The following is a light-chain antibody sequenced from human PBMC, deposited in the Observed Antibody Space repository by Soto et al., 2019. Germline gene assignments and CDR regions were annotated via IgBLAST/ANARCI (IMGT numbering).Light chain of an antibody. CDR3: QQYGSSPLWT. J-gene: IGKJ1*01. CDR1: QSVSSSY. V-gene: IGKV3-20*01. CDR2: GAS. Sequence: IVLTQSPGTLSLSPGERATLSCRASQSVSSSYLAWYQQKPGQAPRLLIYGASSRATGIPDRFSGSGSGKDFTLTISRLEPEDFEVYYCQQYGSSPLWTFGQGTQVEIK.